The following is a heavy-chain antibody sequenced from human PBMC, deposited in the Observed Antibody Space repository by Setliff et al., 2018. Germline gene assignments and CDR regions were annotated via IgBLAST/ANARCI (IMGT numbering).Heavy chain of an antibody. D-gene: IGHD4-17*01. Sequence: ETLSLTCAVYGDSFSDYYWSWIRQPPGKGLEWVSSISDTALGIYYADFVKGRFTISRDNSGNTLYLLMSSLRGDDTASYYCARDPNGDFVGAFDPWGQGIRVTVSS. CDR2: ISDTALGI. V-gene: IGHV3-23*01. CDR1: GDSFSDYY. J-gene: IGHJ5*02. CDR3: ARDPNGDFVGAFDP.